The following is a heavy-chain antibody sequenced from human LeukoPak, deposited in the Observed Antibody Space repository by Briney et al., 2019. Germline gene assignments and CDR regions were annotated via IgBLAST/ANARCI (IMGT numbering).Heavy chain of an antibody. CDR2: IKQDGSEK. J-gene: IGHJ4*02. D-gene: IGHD2-21*02. CDR3: TRGDPDK. V-gene: IGHV3-7*03. Sequence: GGSLRLSCVASGFSFNNYRMTWVRQAPGKGLEWVANIKQDGSEKQYVDSVKGRFAISRDNAKKSLYLQINTLRAEDTAVYYCTRGDPDKWGQGTLVIVSS. CDR1: GFSFNNYR.